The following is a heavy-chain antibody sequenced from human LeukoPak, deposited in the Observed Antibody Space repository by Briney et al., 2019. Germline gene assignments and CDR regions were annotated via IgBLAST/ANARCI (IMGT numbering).Heavy chain of an antibody. CDR3: ARAYRYSSSWYNYYYYMDV. D-gene: IGHD6-13*01. CDR2: INHSGST. CDR1: GGSFSGYY. J-gene: IGHJ6*03. Sequence: PSETLSLTFAVYGGSFSGYYWSWIRQPPGKGLEWIGEINHSGSTNYNPSLKSRVTISVDTSKNQFSLKLSSVTAADTAVYYCARAYRYSSSWYNYYYYMDVWGKGTTVTVSS. V-gene: IGHV4-34*01.